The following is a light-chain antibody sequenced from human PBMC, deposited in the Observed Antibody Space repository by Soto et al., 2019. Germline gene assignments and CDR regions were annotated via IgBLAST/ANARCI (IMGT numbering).Light chain of an antibody. V-gene: IGLV3-1*01. CDR3: QAWDSSTVV. J-gene: IGLJ2*01. CDR1: KLGDKY. CDR2: QDS. Sequence: SYELTQPPSVSVSPGQTVSITCSGDKLGDKYACWYQQKPGQSPVLVIYQDSKRPSGIPERFSGSNSGNTATLTISGTQAXXXXXXXCQAWDSSTVVFGGGTKLTV.